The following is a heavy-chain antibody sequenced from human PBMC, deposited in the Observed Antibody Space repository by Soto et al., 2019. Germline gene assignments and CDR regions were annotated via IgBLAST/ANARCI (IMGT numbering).Heavy chain of an antibody. D-gene: IGHD3-3*01. V-gene: IGHV1-3*01. CDR1: GYTFTSYA. J-gene: IGHJ4*02. CDR2: INAGNGNT. Sequence: QVQLVQSGAEVKKPGASVKVSCKASGYTFTSYAMHWVRQAPGQRLEWMGWINAGNGNTKYSQKFQGRVTITRDTSASTAYMKLSSLRSEDTAVYYCARGLRFLEWLLLGGYWGQGTLVTVSS. CDR3: ARGLRFLEWLLLGGY.